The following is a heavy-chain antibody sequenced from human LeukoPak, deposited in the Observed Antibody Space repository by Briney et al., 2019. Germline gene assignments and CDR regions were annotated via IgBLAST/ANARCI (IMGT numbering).Heavy chain of an antibody. J-gene: IGHJ3*02. CDR3: ALNSPYYDFWSGFDAFDI. Sequence: SETLSLTCTVSGGSISSYYWSWIRQPPGKGLEWIGYIYYSGSTNYNPSLKSRVTISVDTSKNQFSLKLSSVTAADTAVYYCALNSPYYDFWSGFDAFDIWGQGTMVTVSS. V-gene: IGHV4-59*08. CDR1: GGSISSYY. CDR2: IYYSGST. D-gene: IGHD3-3*01.